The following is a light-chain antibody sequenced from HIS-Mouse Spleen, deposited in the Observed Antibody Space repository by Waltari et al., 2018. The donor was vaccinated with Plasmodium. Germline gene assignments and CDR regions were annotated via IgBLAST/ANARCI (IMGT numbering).Light chain of an antibody. J-gene: IGKJ1*01. CDR3: QQYGSSPWT. Sequence: EIVLTQSPGTLSLSLGERATLSCRASQSVSSSYLAWYQQKPGQAPRLLIYGASSRATGIPARFSGSASGIDFTLSISRLEPEDFAVYYCQQYGSSPWTFGQGTKVEIK. CDR2: GAS. CDR1: QSVSSSY. V-gene: IGKV3-20*01.